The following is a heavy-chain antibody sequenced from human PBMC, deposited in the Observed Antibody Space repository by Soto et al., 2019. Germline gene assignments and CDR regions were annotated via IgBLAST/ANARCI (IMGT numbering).Heavy chain of an antibody. J-gene: IGHJ2*01. CDR3: AREVVLGYFDL. CDR1: GYTFTSYY. Sequence: QVQLVQSGAEVKKPGASVKVSCKASGYTFTSYYMHWVRQAPGQGLEWMGIINPSGGSTSYAQKCQGRVTMTRDTATSTVYMELSSLRSEDTAVYYCAREVVLGYFDLWGRGTLVTVSS. V-gene: IGHV1-46*01. CDR2: INPSGGST. D-gene: IGHD2-15*01.